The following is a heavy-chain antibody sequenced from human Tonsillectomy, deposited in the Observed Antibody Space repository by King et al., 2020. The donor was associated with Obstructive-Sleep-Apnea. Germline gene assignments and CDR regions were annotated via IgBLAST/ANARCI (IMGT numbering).Heavy chain of an antibody. Sequence: VQLVQSGGGVVQPGRSLRVSCAASRFTFSSPGMHWVRQAPGKGLEWVAVISHDGSNKYYADSVKGRFTISRDNSKNTLYLQMNSLRGEDTAVYYCAKDRGSDWYGIDYWGQGTLVIVSS. CDR2: ISHDGSNK. CDR1: RFTFSSPG. V-gene: IGHV3-30*18. CDR3: AKDRGSDWYGIDY. D-gene: IGHD6-19*01. J-gene: IGHJ4*02.